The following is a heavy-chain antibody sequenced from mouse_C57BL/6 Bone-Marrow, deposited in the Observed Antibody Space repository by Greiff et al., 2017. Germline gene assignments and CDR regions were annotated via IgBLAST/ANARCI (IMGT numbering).Heavy chain of an antibody. V-gene: IGHV5-6*01. CDR2: ISSGGSYT. CDR3: ARQGAQLRPYFGC. D-gene: IGHD3-1*01. Sequence: EVQRVESGGDLVKPGGSLKLSCAASGFTFSSYGMSWVRQTPDKRLEWVATISSGGSYTFYPDSVTGRFTISRDDAKNTLYLQMSSLKSEDSAVYYCARQGAQLRPYFGCWGQGTTLTVSS. CDR1: GFTFSSYG. J-gene: IGHJ2*01.